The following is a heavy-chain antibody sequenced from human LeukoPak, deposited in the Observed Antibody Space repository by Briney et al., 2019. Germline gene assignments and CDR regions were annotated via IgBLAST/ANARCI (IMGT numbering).Heavy chain of an antibody. CDR2: ISYDGSNK. CDR3: ARASAGQAFDI. CDR1: GFTFSSYA. V-gene: IGHV3-30-3*01. Sequence: GGSLRLSCAASGFTFSSYAMHWVRQAPGKGLEWVAVISYDGSNKYYADSVKGRFTISRDNSKNTLYLQMNSLRAEDTAVYYCARASAGQAFDIWGQGTMVTVSS. D-gene: IGHD6-19*01. J-gene: IGHJ3*02.